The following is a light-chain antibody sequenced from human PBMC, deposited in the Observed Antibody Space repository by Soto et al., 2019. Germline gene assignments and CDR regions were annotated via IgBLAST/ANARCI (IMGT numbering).Light chain of an antibody. Sequence: EIVLTQSPGTLSLSPGERATLSCRASQSVSSSYLAWYQQKPGQAPRLLIYGASSRATGIPDRFRGSGSGTGFALTISRLEPEDFAVYNCQQYGSSPPGLTFGGGTKVEIK. CDR3: QQYGSSPPGLT. CDR1: QSVSSSY. V-gene: IGKV3-20*01. CDR2: GAS. J-gene: IGKJ4*01.